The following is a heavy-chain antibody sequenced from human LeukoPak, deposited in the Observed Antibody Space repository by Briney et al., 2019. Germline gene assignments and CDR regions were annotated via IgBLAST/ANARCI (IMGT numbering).Heavy chain of an antibody. CDR1: GGSISSYY. CDR3: ARAYYDFWSGYSIDYYYYYYMDV. J-gene: IGHJ6*03. D-gene: IGHD3-3*01. Sequence: SETLSLTCTVSGGSISSYYWSWIRQPPGKGLEWIGYIYYSGSTNYNPSLESRVTISVDTSKNQFSLKLSSVTAADTAVYYCARAYYDFWSGYSIDYYYYYYMDVWGKGTTVTVSS. V-gene: IGHV4-59*01. CDR2: IYYSGST.